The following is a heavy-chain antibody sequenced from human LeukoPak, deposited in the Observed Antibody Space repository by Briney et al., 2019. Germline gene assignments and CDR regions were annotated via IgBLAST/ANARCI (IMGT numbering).Heavy chain of an antibody. CDR3: ARARGDFWSDAFDI. V-gene: IGHV4-61*01. Sequence: PSETLSLTCTVSGGSVSSGSYYWSWIRQPPGKGLEWIGYIYYSGSTNYNPSFKSRVTISVDTSKNQFSLKLSSVTAADTAVYYCARARGDFWSDAFDIWGQGTMVTVSS. J-gene: IGHJ3*02. CDR2: IYYSGST. CDR1: GGSVSSGSYY. D-gene: IGHD3-3*01.